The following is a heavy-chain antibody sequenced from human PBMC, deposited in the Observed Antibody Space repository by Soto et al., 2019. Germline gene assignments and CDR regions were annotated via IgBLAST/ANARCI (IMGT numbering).Heavy chain of an antibody. V-gene: IGHV5-51*01. CDR3: ARKDYDGKTVDY. J-gene: IGHJ4*02. D-gene: IGHD4-17*01. Sequence: GESLKIYFKGSGYSFTSYWICWVRQPPVKGLEWMGIIYPGDSDTRYSPSFQGQVTISVDKSISTAYLQWSSLKASDTAMYYCARKDYDGKTVDYWGQGTLATVSS. CDR1: GYSFTSYW. CDR2: IYPGDSDT.